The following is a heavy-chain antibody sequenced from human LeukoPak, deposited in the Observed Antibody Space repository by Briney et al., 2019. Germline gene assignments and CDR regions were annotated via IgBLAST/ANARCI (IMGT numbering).Heavy chain of an antibody. CDR2: INPNSGGT. CDR1: GYTFTGYY. Sequence: ASVKVSCTASGYTFTGYYMHWVRQAPGQGLEWMGWINPNSGGTNYAQKFQGRVTMTRDTSISTAYMELSRLRSDDTAVYYCAGAPKAYYDSSGYLDYWGQGTLVTVSS. J-gene: IGHJ4*02. V-gene: IGHV1-2*02. CDR3: AGAPKAYYDSSGYLDY. D-gene: IGHD3-22*01.